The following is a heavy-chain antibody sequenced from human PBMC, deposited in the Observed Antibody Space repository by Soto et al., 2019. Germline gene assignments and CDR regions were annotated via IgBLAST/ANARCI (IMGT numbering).Heavy chain of an antibody. D-gene: IGHD6-13*01. CDR3: ARERSSSWYNYYYYGMDV. V-gene: IGHV4-34*01. CDR2: INHSGST. CDR1: GGSFSGYY. J-gene: IGHJ6*02. Sequence: SETLSLTCAVYGGSFSGYYWSWIRQPPGKGLEWIGEINHSGSTNYNPSLKSRVTISVDTSKNQFSLKLSSVTAADTAVYYCARERSSSWYNYYYYGMDVWGQGTTVTVSS.